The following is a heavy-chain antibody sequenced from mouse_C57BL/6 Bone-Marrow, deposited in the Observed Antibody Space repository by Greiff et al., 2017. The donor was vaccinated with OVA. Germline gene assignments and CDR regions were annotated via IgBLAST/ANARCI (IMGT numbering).Heavy chain of an antibody. V-gene: IGHV5-4*01. CDR3: ARETTVSRDY. CDR2: ISDGGSYT. Sequence: EVMLVESGGGLVKPGGSLKLSCAASGFTFSSYAMSWVRQTPEKRLEWVATISDGGSYTYYPDNVKGRFTISRDNAKNNLYLQMSHLKSEDTAMYYCARETTVSRDYWGQGTTLTVSS. D-gene: IGHD1-1*01. CDR1: GFTFSSYA. J-gene: IGHJ2*01.